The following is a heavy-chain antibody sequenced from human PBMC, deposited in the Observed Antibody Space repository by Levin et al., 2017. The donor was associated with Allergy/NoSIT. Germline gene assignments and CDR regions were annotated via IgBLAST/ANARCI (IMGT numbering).Heavy chain of an antibody. CDR2: ISAYNGNT. D-gene: IGHD2-21*02. Sequence: ASVKVSCKASGYTFTSYGISWVRQAPGQGLEWMGWISAYNGNTNYAQKLQGRVTMTTDTSTSTAYMELRSLRSDDTAVYYCARVACWGGDCDYYFDYWGQGTLVTVSS. J-gene: IGHJ4*02. CDR3: ARVACWGGDCDYYFDY. CDR1: GYTFTSYG. V-gene: IGHV1-18*01.